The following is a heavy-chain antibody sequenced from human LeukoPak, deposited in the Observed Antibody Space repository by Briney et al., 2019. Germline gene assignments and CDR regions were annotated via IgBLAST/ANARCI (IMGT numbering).Heavy chain of an antibody. J-gene: IGHJ6*02. CDR2: ISSSGSTI. D-gene: IGHD6-6*01. CDR3: ARYGSSSIYYYYGMDV. V-gene: IGHV3-48*03. CDR1: GFTFSSYE. Sequence: GGSLRLSCAASGFTFSSYEMNWVRQAPGKGLEWVSYISSSGSTIYYADSVKGRFTISRDNAKNSLYLQMNSLRAEDTAVYYCARYGSSSIYYYYGMDVWGQGTTVTVSS.